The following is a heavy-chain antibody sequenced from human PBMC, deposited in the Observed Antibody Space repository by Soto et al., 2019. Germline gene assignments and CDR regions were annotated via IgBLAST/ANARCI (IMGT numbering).Heavy chain of an antibody. CDR1: GYTFTSYG. CDR2: ISAYNGNT. Sequence: VASVKVSCKASGYTFTSYGISWVRQAPGQGLEWMGWISAYNGNTKYAHKLQGRVTMTTDTSTSTAYMELWSLRSDDTAFYYCARDFGSDLSAPGAVFDYWGQGTQVTVSS. J-gene: IGHJ4*02. D-gene: IGHD2-21*02. CDR3: ARDFGSDLSAPGAVFDY. V-gene: IGHV1-18*01.